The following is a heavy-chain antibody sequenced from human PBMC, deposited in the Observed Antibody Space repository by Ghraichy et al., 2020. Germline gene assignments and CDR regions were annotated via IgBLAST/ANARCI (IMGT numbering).Heavy chain of an antibody. CDR1: GFTFSSYA. J-gene: IGHJ4*02. CDR2: ISGSGGST. D-gene: IGHD6-19*01. CDR3: AKASQEMYSSGWVDY. V-gene: IGHV3-23*01. Sequence: GVLNISCAASGFTFSSYAMSWVRQAPGKGLEWVSAISGSGGSTYYADSVKGRFTISRDNSKNTLYLQMNSLRAEDTAVYYCAKASQEMYSSGWVDYWGQGTLVTVSS.